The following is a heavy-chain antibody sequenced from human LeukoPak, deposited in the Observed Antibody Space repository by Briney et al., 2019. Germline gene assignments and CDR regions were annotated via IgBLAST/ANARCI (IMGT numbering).Heavy chain of an antibody. J-gene: IGHJ4*02. CDR3: ARYPSGRYCSGGICSYFDY. V-gene: IGHV3-30*02. CDR1: GFTFSNCG. Sequence: GGPLRLSCAASGFTFSNCGMHWVRQAPGKGLEWVSFIRYDGSNQYYADSVMGRFTVSRDNSKNTLYLQMNSLRVEDTAVYYCARYPSGRYCSGGICSYFDYWGQGTLVTVSS. D-gene: IGHD2-15*01. CDR2: IRYDGSNQ.